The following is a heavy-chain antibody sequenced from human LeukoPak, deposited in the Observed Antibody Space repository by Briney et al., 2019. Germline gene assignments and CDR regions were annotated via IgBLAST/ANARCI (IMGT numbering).Heavy chain of an antibody. D-gene: IGHD2-2*01. J-gene: IGHJ4*02. CDR1: GGTFSGYA. V-gene: IGHV1-69*01. Sequence: GASVKVSCKASGGTFSGYAISWVRQAPGQGLEWMGGIIPIFGTANYAQKFQGRVTITAAESTNTAYMELSNLRSEDTAVYYCARGVRKAAASFDYWGQGTLVTVSS. CDR3: ARGVRKAAASFDY. CDR2: IIPIFGTA.